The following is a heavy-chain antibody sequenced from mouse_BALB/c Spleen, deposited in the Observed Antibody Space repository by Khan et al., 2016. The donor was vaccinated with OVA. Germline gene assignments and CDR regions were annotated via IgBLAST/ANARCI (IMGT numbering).Heavy chain of an antibody. J-gene: IGHJ3*01. D-gene: IGHD1-3*01. Sequence: QVQLKQSGAELVRPGVSVKISCKGSGYTFTDFTIHWVKQSHALSLEWIGVISTYYGAVTYNQKFKGKATMTVDKSSSTTYMELARLTSEDSAINYYTRGAGGSGLDDWGQGTLVTVSA. CDR3: TRGAGGSGLDD. CDR1: GYTFTDFT. V-gene: IGHV1S137*01. CDR2: ISTYYGAV.